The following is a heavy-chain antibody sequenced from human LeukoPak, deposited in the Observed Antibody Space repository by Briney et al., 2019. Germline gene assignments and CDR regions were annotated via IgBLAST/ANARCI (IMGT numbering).Heavy chain of an antibody. V-gene: IGHV3-23*01. Sequence: GGSLRLSCAASGFTFSSYGMSWVRQAPGKGLEWVSAISGSGGSTYYADSVKGRFTISRDNSKNTLYLQTNSLRAEDTAVYYCAKVANNLWFGELSHFDYWGQGTLVTVSS. CDR1: GFTFSSYG. CDR2: ISGSGGST. D-gene: IGHD3-10*01. CDR3: AKVANNLWFGELSHFDY. J-gene: IGHJ4*02.